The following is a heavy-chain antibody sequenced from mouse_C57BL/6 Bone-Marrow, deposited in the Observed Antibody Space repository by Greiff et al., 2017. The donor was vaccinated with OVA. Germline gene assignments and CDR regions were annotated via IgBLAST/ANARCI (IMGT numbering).Heavy chain of an antibody. Sequence: EVQVVESGGGLVKPGGSLKLSCAASGFTFSDYGMNWVRQAPEKGLEWVAYISSGSSTINYAETVKGRVTISSDNAKNTLFLQFTSLRSEYTAMYYCARNFWYFDVWGTGTTVTVSS. V-gene: IGHV5-17*01. J-gene: IGHJ1*03. CDR2: ISSGSSTI. CDR3: ARNFWYFDV. CDR1: GFTFSDYG.